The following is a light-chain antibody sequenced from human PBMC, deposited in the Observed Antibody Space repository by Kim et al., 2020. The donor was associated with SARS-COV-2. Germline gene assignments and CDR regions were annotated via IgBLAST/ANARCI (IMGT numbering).Light chain of an antibody. J-gene: IGLJ3*02. Sequence: VSPGQKASITCSGDELGTKYTYWYQQKPGQSPVVVIYQDNKRPSGIPERFSGSNSGNTATLTISETQAMDEADYYCQAWDSVTVVFGGGTQLTVL. CDR1: ELGTKY. CDR3: QAWDSVTVV. V-gene: IGLV3-1*01. CDR2: QDN.